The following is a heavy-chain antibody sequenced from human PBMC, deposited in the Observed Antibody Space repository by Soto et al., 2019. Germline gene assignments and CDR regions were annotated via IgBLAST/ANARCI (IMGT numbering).Heavy chain of an antibody. V-gene: IGHV1-3*01. CDR1: GYTFTSYD. CDR2: INAGNGNT. D-gene: IGHD2-21*02. Sequence: QVQLVQSGAEVKKPGASVKVSCKASGYTFTSYDINWVRQATGQRLEWMGWINAGNGNTKYSQKFQGRVTITRDTSASTAYMELSSLRSEDTAVYYCAREGLLNWGQGTLVTVSS. CDR3: AREGLLN. J-gene: IGHJ4*02.